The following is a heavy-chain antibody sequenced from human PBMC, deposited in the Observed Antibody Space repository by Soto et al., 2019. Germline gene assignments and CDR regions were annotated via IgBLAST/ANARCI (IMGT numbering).Heavy chain of an antibody. Sequence: EVQLVESGGGLVKPGGSLRLSCAASGFTFSTYSMNWVRQAPGKGLEWVSSISSGSSYIYYADSVKGRFTISRDNARNSLYLQMDSLRAEDTAVYYCAGEVSGGAHDYWGQGTLVTVSS. CDR2: ISSGSSYI. CDR1: GFTFSTYS. CDR3: AGEVSGGAHDY. V-gene: IGHV3-21*01. D-gene: IGHD1-26*01. J-gene: IGHJ4*02.